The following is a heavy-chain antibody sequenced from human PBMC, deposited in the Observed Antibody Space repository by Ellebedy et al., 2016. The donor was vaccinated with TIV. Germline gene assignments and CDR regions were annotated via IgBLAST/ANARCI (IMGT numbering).Heavy chain of an antibody. CDR1: GASISSRIFY. Sequence: SETLSLTXNVSGASISSRIFYWSWIRQHPGKGLEWIGYIYYTGSTNYNPSLRGRVTMSLDTSKSQFSLQLSSVTAADTAVYYCAKENEVISTWYGKWFDPWGQGTLVTVSS. V-gene: IGHV4-61*01. CDR2: IYYTGST. J-gene: IGHJ5*02. D-gene: IGHD6-13*01. CDR3: AKENEVISTWYGKWFDP.